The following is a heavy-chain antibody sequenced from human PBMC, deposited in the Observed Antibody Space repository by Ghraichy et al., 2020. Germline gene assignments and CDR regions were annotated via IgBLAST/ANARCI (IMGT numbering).Heavy chain of an antibody. V-gene: IGHV1-2*04. CDR3: ARGRPTTVVTFRPSYFDY. J-gene: IGHJ4*02. D-gene: IGHD4-23*01. CDR2: INPNNGDT. CDR1: GYTFSDYY. Sequence: ASVKVSCKASGYTFSDYYIHWVRQAPGQGLEWMGWINPNNGDTNYAQKFQGWVTMTRDTSISTTYMELSRLTSDDTALYYCARGRPTTVVTFRPSYFDYWGQGTLVTVSS.